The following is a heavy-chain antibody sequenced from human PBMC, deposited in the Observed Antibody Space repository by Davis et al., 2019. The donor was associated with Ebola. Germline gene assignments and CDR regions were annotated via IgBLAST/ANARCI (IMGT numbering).Heavy chain of an antibody. CDR1: GGTFSSYV. V-gene: IGHV1-69*13. D-gene: IGHD6-13*01. CDR2: IIPIFGTA. CDR3: ARPQLVLRGYYYYYGMDV. J-gene: IGHJ6*02. Sequence: SVKVSCKASGGTFSSYVISWVRQAPGQGLEWMGGIIPIFGTANYAQKFQGRVTITADESTSTAYMELSSLRSEDTAVYYCARPQLVLRGYYYYYGMDVWGQGTTVTVSS.